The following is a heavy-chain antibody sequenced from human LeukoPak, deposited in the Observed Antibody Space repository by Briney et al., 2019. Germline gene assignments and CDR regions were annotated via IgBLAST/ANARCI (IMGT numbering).Heavy chain of an antibody. CDR1: GFTFGDYA. J-gene: IGHJ4*02. V-gene: IGHV3-49*03. CDR3: TRGGIVATIGFDY. D-gene: IGHD5-12*01. CDR2: IRSKAYGGTT. Sequence: PGGSLRLSCTASGFTFGDYAMSWFRQAPGKGLEWVGFIRSKAYGGTTEYAAFVKGRFTISRDDSKSIAYLQMNSLKTEDTAVYYCTRGGIVATIGFDYWGQGTLVTVSS.